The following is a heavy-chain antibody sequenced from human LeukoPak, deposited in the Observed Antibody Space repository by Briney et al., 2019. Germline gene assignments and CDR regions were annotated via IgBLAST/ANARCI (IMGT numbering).Heavy chain of an antibody. CDR2: IIPIFGTT. CDR3: ARVVGLPGYSSNWYSGYYYYMDV. V-gene: IGHV1-69*06. CDR1: GGTFSSYA. J-gene: IGHJ6*03. D-gene: IGHD6-13*01. Sequence: ASVKVSCKTSGGTFSSYAITWVRQTPGQGLEWMGGIIPIFGTTNYAQKFQDRVTITADKSTSTAYMKLSSLRSEDTAVYYCARVVGLPGYSSNWYSGYYYYMDVWGKGTTVTVSS.